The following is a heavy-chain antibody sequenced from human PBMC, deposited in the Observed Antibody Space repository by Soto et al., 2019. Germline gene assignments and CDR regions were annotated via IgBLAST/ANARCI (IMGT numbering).Heavy chain of an antibody. Sequence: QVQLVQSGAEVKKRGASVKVSCKASGYMFISYGMSWLRQAPGQGLEWIGWISGYNGKTDLAQKFQGRVTMTTEASTSTVYMELKSLRFDDTALYYCARDETYTAGWYFEHWGQGTLVTVPS. V-gene: IGHV1-18*01. D-gene: IGHD6-19*01. CDR3: ARDETYTAGWYFEH. CDR2: ISGYNGKT. CDR1: GYMFISYG. J-gene: IGHJ4*02.